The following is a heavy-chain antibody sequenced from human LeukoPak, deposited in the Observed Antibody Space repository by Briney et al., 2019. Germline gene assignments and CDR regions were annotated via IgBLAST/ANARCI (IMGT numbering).Heavy chain of an antibody. D-gene: IGHD1-26*01. CDR2: INPNSGGT. Sequence: ASVKVSCKASGYTFTGYYMHWVRQAPGQGLEWMGWINPNSGGTNYAQKFQGRATMTRDTSISTAYMELSRLRSDDTAGYYGARSHGVGATHWGQGTLVPVSS. J-gene: IGHJ4*02. V-gene: IGHV1-2*02. CDR1: GYTFTGYY. CDR3: ARSHGVGATH.